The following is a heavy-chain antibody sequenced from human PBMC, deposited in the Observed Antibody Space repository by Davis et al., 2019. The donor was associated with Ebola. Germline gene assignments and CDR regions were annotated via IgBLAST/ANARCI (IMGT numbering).Heavy chain of an antibody. J-gene: IGHJ3*02. CDR1: GGSFSGYY. CDR3: ARFVPRPQYSIAAAGRTYAFDI. D-gene: IGHD6-13*01. Sequence: MPSETLSLTCAVYGGSFSGYYWSWIRQPPGKGLEWIGEINHSGSTNYNPSLKSRVTISVDTSKNQFSLKLSSVTAADTAVYYCARFVPRPQYSIAAAGRTYAFDIWGQGTMVTVSS. CDR2: INHSGST. V-gene: IGHV4-34*01.